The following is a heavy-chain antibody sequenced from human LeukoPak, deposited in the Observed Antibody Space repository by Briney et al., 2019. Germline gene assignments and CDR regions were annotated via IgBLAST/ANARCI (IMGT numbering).Heavy chain of an antibody. Sequence: PSETLSLTCTVSGSSISSSSYYWGWIRQPPGKGLEWIGSIYYSGSTYYNPSLKSRVTISVDTSKNQFSLKLSSVTAADTAVYYCARLTAMVEYYFDYWGQGTLVTVSS. CDR2: IYYSGST. CDR3: ARLTAMVEYYFDY. D-gene: IGHD5-18*01. CDR1: GSSISSSSYY. V-gene: IGHV4-39*01. J-gene: IGHJ4*02.